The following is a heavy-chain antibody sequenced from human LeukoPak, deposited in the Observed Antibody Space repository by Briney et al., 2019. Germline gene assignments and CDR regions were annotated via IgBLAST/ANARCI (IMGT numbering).Heavy chain of an antibody. V-gene: IGHV4-34*01. CDR1: GGSITGYY. Sequence: ETLSLTCAVYGGSITGYYWSWIRQTPGRGLEWVGEIHYTGATSYNPSLKSRATISTDTSKNQFSLRLSSVTAADTAVYYCARGNILTGYCFDFWGQGALVTVSS. CDR2: IHYTGAT. CDR3: ARGNILTGYCFDF. D-gene: IGHD3-9*01. J-gene: IGHJ4*02.